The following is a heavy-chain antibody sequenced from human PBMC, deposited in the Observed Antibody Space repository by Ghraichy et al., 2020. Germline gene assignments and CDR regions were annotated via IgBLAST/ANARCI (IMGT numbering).Heavy chain of an antibody. CDR1: GDSINNDY. D-gene: IGHD6-19*01. J-gene: IGHJ5*02. CDR2: VHYNGRT. CDR3: ARGAGLYNP. V-gene: IGHV4-59*01. Sequence: SQTLSLTCTVSGDSINNDYWSWLRQPPGKGLEWIAYVHYNGRTNYNPYLKSRATILLDTSKTQFSLTLSSVTAADPAVYYCARGAGLYNPWGQGTLVTVSS.